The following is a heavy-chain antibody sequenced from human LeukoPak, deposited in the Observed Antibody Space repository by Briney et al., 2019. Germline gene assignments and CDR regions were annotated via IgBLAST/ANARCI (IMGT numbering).Heavy chain of an antibody. CDR2: INPSGGNT. Sequence: ASVKVSCKASGYTFTSYYMHWVRQAPGQGLEWMGIINPSGGNTIYAQKFQGRVTMTRDMSTSTDYMELSSLRSEDTAVYYCARDNSVEDTAWWFDPWGQGTLVTVSS. CDR1: GYTFTSYY. CDR3: ARDNSVEDTAWWFDP. V-gene: IGHV1-46*01. D-gene: IGHD4-23*01. J-gene: IGHJ5*02.